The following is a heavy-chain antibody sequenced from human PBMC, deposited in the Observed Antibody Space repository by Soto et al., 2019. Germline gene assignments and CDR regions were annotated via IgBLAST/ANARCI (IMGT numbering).Heavy chain of an antibody. CDR1: GGSVSSGNFY. J-gene: IGHJ4*02. CDR3: ARSTYYSDGSHYAPFDY. Sequence: PSETLSLTCTVSGGSVSSGNFYWSWIRQPPGKGLEWIGYFYYTGTTNYNPSLKSRVAISIDASKNQFSLRLSSVTAADTALYYCARSTYYSDGSHYAPFDYWGQGTLVTVSS. D-gene: IGHD3-22*01. V-gene: IGHV4-61*01. CDR2: FYYTGTT.